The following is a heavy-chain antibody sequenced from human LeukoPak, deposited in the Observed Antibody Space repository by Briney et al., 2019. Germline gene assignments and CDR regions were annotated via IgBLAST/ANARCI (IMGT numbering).Heavy chain of an antibody. V-gene: IGHV5-51*01. CDR2: IYPGDSDT. Sequence: GESLKISCRCSGYSFTSYLIGWVSQMPGKGLEWMGIIYPGDSDTRYSPSFQGQVTISADKSINTAYLQWRSLKASDTAMYYCARLNSGGRCLDYWGQGTLVTVSS. D-gene: IGHD2-15*01. CDR1: GYSFTSYL. J-gene: IGHJ4*02. CDR3: ARLNSGGRCLDY.